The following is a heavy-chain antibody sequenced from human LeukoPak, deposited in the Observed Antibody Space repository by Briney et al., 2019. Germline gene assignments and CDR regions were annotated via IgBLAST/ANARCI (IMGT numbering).Heavy chain of an antibody. J-gene: IGHJ4*02. V-gene: IGHV3-48*01. Sequence: GGSLRLSCAVSGFTFRSYGMNWVRQAPGKGLEWVSYISTGSTTISYADSVKGRFTISRDNAKSSLYLEMNSLRAEDTAMYYCARGLYTPDYWGQGTLVTVSS. CDR3: ARGLYTPDY. CDR1: GFTFRSYG. CDR2: ISTGSTTI.